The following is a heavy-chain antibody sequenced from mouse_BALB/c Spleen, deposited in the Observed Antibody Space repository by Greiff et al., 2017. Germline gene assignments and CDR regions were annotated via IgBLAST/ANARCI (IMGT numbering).Heavy chain of an antibody. J-gene: IGHJ4*01. V-gene: IGHV2-6-2*01. CDR1: GFSLTSYG. CDR3: ARRYGNYGAMDY. Sequence: VKLMESGPDLVAPSQSLSITCTVSGFSLTSYGVHWVRQPPGKGLEWLVVIWSDGSTTYNSALKSRLSISKDNSKSQVFLKMNSLQTDDTAMYYCARRYGNYGAMDYWGQGTSVTVSS. CDR2: IWSDGST. D-gene: IGHD2-10*02.